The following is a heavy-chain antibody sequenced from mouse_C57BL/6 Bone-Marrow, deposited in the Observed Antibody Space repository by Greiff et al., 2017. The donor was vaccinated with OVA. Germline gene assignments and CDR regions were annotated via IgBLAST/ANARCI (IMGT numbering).Heavy chain of an antibody. Sequence: QVHVKQSGAELVKPGASVKLSCKASGYTFTEYTIHWVKQRSGQGLEWIGWFYPGSGSIKYNEKFKDKATLTADKSSSTVYMELSRLTSEDSAVYFCARHEDRFITREYFDYWGQGTTLTVSS. D-gene: IGHD1-1*01. CDR1: GYTFTEYT. V-gene: IGHV1-62-2*01. CDR3: ARHEDRFITREYFDY. CDR2: FYPGSGSI. J-gene: IGHJ2*01.